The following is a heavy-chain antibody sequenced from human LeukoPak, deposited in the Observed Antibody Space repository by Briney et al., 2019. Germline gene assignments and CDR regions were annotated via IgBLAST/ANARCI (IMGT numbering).Heavy chain of an antibody. Sequence: GGSLTLFCAVSGFTFDDYGMSWVRHPPGKGLEWVSGINWNCGSTGYADSVKGRFTISRDNDKNTLYLQMNSLRAEDTALYFCARGVWNYYDSEYYFDYWGQGTLVTVSS. D-gene: IGHD3-22*01. CDR2: INWNCGST. CDR3: ARGVWNYYDSEYYFDY. CDR1: GFTFDDYG. J-gene: IGHJ4*02. V-gene: IGHV3-20*04.